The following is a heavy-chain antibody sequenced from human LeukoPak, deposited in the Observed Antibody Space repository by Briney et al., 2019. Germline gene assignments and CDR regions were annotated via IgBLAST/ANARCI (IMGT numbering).Heavy chain of an antibody. V-gene: IGHV3-23*01. CDR2: ITSGGLT. CDR3: AKPFRDCSSATCYVSFDY. Sequence: GGSLSLSCAASGFTFSSYAMTWVRQAPGKGLEWVSAITSGGLTFYADSVKGRFTISRDNSINTLYLQMSSLRADDTAVYYCAKPFRDCSSATCYVSFDYWGQGTLVTVS. CDR1: GFTFSSYA. D-gene: IGHD2-2*01. J-gene: IGHJ4*02.